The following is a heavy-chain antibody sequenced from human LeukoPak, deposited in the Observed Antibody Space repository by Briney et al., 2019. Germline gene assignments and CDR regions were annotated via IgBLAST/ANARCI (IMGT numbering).Heavy chain of an antibody. J-gene: IGHJ4*02. Sequence: GGSLRLSCAASGFTFSSYGMHWVRQAPGKGLEWVAFIRYDGSNKYYADSVKGRFTISRDNSKNTLYLQMNSLRAVDTAVYYCATDGPDDFWSGYAFDYWGQGTLVTVSS. CDR1: GFTFSSYG. CDR3: ATDGPDDFWSGYAFDY. CDR2: IRYDGSNK. V-gene: IGHV3-30*02. D-gene: IGHD3-3*01.